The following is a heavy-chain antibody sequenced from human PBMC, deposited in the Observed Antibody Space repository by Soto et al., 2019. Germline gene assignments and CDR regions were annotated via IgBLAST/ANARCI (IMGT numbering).Heavy chain of an antibody. J-gene: IGHJ4*02. CDR3: ARERGSSGHFDY. CDR2: ISYDGSNK. V-gene: IGHV3-30-3*01. Sequence: QVQLVESGGGVVQPGRSLRLSCAASGFTFSSYAMHWVRQAPGKGLEWVAVISYDGSNKYYADSVKGRFTISRDNSKNTLYLQMNSLRAEDTAVYYCARERGSSGHFDYWGQGTLVTVSS. CDR1: GFTFSSYA. D-gene: IGHD6-19*01.